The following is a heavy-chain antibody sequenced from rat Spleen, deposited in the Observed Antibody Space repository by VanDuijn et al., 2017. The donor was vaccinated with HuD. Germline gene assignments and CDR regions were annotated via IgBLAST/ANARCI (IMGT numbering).Heavy chain of an antibody. D-gene: IGHD1-2*01. CDR1: GYSITSNY. CDR3: ARSIESSYIYLDY. J-gene: IGHJ2*01. Sequence: EVQLQESGPGLVKPSQSLSLTCSVTGYSITSNYWGWIRKFPGNKMEWIGHINYSGSTTYNPSLKSRISITRDTSKNQFFLQLNSVTTEDTATYYCARSIESSYIYLDYWGQGVMVIVAS. CDR2: INYSGST. V-gene: IGHV3-1*01.